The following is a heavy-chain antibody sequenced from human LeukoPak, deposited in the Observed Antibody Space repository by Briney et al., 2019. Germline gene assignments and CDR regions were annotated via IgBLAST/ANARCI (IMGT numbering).Heavy chain of an antibody. CDR2: ISGSGGST. J-gene: IGHJ3*02. CDR3: ASLRSGYGFAFDI. CDR1: GFTFSSYA. Sequence: GGSLRLSCAASGFTFSSYAMSWVRQAPGKGLEWVSAISGSGGSTYYADSVRGRFTISRDNSKNTLYLQMDSLRAEDTAVYYCASLRSGYGFAFDIWGQGTMVTVSS. V-gene: IGHV3-23*01. D-gene: IGHD4-17*01.